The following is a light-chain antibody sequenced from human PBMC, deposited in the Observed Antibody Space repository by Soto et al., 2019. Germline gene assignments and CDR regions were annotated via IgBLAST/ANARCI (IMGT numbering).Light chain of an antibody. Sequence: QSVLTQPPSASGTPGQRVTISCSGGSSNIGGYNYVYWYQQYPGTAPKLLVFGTNLRPSGVPDRFSASKSGTSGSLTISGLRSEDEADYYCAAWAASLRVVLFGGGTKLTVL. CDR2: GTN. CDR1: SSNIGGYNY. J-gene: IGLJ2*01. CDR3: AAWAASLRVVL. V-gene: IGLV1-47*02.